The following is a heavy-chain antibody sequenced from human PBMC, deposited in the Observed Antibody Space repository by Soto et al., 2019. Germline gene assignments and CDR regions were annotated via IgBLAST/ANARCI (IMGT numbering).Heavy chain of an antibody. V-gene: IGHV3-23*01. CDR1: GFTFGSYD. CDR2: ISGSGDNT. J-gene: IGHJ4*02. Sequence: EVQLLESGGGLVQPGGSLRLSCAASGFTFGSYDMSCVRQAPGKGLEWVSGISGSGDNTYYADSVKGRFTISRDNSKNTLYLQMNSLRAEDTAVFYCAKDSGRYHFDYWGQGTLVTVSS. D-gene: IGHD1-26*01. CDR3: AKDSGRYHFDY.